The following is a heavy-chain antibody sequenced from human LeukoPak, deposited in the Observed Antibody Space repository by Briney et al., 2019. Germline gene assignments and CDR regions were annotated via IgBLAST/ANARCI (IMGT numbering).Heavy chain of an antibody. CDR1: GFTFTNYA. Sequence: GGSLRLSCAASGFTFTNYAMSWVRQAPGKGLEWVSSISASGANTYYAGSVKGRFTISRDNSKNTLYLQMNSLRAEDTAVYYCAKALKVVAGSGPVDYYYYMDVWGKGTTVTISS. V-gene: IGHV3-23*01. J-gene: IGHJ6*03. CDR3: AKALKVVAGSGPVDYYYYMDV. CDR2: ISASGANT. D-gene: IGHD6-19*01.